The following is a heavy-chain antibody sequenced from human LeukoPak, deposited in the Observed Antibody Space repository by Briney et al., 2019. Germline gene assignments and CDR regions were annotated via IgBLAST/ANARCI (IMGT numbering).Heavy chain of an antibody. CDR2: INHRGIT. J-gene: IGHJ4*02. V-gene: IGHV4-34*01. D-gene: IGHD4-23*01. CDR1: GGSFFGYH. Sequence: PSETLSLTCAVSGGSFFGYHWNWIRQVPGKGLEWIGEINHRGITNYHPSLKSRVTISVDTSKNQFSLRLGSVTAADAAVYYCARDPTTLITTPFFCDDWGQGTLVTVSS. CDR3: ARDPTTLITTPFFCDD.